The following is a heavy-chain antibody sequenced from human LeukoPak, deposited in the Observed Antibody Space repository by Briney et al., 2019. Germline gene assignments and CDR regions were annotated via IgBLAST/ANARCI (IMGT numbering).Heavy chain of an antibody. CDR1: GFTFSSYS. J-gene: IGHJ4*02. D-gene: IGHD2-21*02. V-gene: IGHV3-48*02. CDR2: ISSSSNTI. Sequence: PGGSLRLSRAASGFTFSSYSMNWVRQAPGKGLEWVSYISSSSNTIYYADSVKGRFTISRDDAKNPLFLQMNSLRDEDTSVYYCARAVTVVTRGGLVFDYWGQGTLVTVSS. CDR3: ARAVTVVTRGGLVFDY.